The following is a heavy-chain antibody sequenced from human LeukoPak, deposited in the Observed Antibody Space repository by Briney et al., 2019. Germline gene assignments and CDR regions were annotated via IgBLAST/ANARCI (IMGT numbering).Heavy chain of an antibody. V-gene: IGHV1-18*01. D-gene: IGHD1-26*01. CDR1: GYTFSNYA. CDR3: ARGPGMWDLHQFDY. Sequence: GASVKVSCKASGYTFSNYAMSWVRQAPGQGLEWMAWISAYNGNTNYAQKLQGRVTMTTDTSTSTVYMELRSLRSDDTAVYYCARGPGMWDLHQFDYWGQGTLVTVSS. CDR2: ISAYNGNT. J-gene: IGHJ4*02.